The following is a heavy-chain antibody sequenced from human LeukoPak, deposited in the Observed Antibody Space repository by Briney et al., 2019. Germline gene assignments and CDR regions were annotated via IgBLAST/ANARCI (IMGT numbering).Heavy chain of an antibody. CDR1: RYSLTELS. J-gene: IGHJ3*02. CDR3: ATRLGEFSSRDAFNI. Sequence: ASVKVSCKVSRYSLTELSMHWVRQAPGKGLEWVGGFSPGDGETIYAQRFQGRVTMTEATSTDTAYMELRSLTYEDTAVYYCATRLGEFSSRDAFNIWGQGTMVTVSS. V-gene: IGHV1-24*01. D-gene: IGHD3-16*02. CDR2: FSPGDGET.